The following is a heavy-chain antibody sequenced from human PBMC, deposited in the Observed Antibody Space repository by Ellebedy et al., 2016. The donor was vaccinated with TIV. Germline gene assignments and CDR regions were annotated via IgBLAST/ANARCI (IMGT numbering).Heavy chain of an antibody. CDR2: MNQDGSDK. D-gene: IGHD1-26*01. Sequence: GGSLRLXXVASGLTIKNDYMSWVRQAPGKGLEWVANMNQDGSDKRYADSVKGRFTISRDNAENSLFLQMHSLRVEDTAAYYCVRVNSGSYDYWGQGTLVTVSS. CDR1: GLTIKNDY. J-gene: IGHJ4*02. CDR3: VRVNSGSYDY. V-gene: IGHV3-7*01.